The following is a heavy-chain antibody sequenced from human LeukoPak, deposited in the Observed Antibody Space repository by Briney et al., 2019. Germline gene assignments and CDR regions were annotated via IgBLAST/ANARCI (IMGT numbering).Heavy chain of an antibody. V-gene: IGHV6-1*01. D-gene: IGHD4-17*01. CDR2: TYYRSKWYN. Sequence: SQTLSLTCAISGDSVSSNSAAWNWIRQSPSRGLEWQGRTYYRSKWYNDYAVSVKSRITINPDTSKNQFSLQLDSVTPEDTAVYYCARETWDGDYDLEPTFDYWGQGTLVTVSS. J-gene: IGHJ4*02. CDR1: GDSVSSNSAA. CDR3: ARETWDGDYDLEPTFDY.